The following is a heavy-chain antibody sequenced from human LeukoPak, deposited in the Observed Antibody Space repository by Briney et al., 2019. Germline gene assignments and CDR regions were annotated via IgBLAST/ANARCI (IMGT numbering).Heavy chain of an antibody. CDR3: AREVVGATSYYYYYYMDV. V-gene: IGHV4-4*07. CDR1: GGSISSYY. CDR2: IYTSGST. Sequence: PSETLSLTCTVSGGSISSYYWSWIRQPAGKGLEWIGRIYTSGSTNYNPSLKSRVTMSVDTSKNLFSLKLSSVTAADTAVYYCAREVVGATSYYYYYYMDVWGKGTTVTVSS. J-gene: IGHJ6*03. D-gene: IGHD1-26*01.